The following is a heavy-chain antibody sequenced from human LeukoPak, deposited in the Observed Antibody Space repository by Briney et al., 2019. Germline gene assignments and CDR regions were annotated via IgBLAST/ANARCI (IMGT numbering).Heavy chain of an antibody. V-gene: IGHV4-61*01. CDR2: ISYSGST. CDR1: GGSISGSSYY. J-gene: IGHJ4*02. Sequence: PSETLSLTCTVSGGSISGSSYYWSWIRQPPGKGLEWIGYISYSGSTNYNPSLKSRVTISVDMSKNQFSLKLSSVTAADTAVYYCARVPNYYDSSGYRRNIYFDYWGQGTLVTVSS. CDR3: ARVPNYYDSSGYRRNIYFDY. D-gene: IGHD3-22*01.